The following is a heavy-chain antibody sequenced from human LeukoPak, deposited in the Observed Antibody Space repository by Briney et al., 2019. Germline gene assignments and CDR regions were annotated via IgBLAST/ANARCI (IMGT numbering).Heavy chain of an antibody. Sequence: GGSLRLSCAASGFTFSSYNMNWVRQAPGKGLEWVSSISYSSRARYYADSVKGRFTISRDNFKDSLYLQKDSLRAEDTAVYYCARAYCSSTSCFGWGQGTLVTVSS. J-gene: IGHJ4*02. CDR2: ISYSSRAR. V-gene: IGHV3-48*01. CDR3: ARAYCSSTSCFG. D-gene: IGHD2-2*01. CDR1: GFTFSSYN.